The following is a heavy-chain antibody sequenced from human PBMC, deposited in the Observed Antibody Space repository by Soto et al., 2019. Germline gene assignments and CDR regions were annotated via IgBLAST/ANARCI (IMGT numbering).Heavy chain of an antibody. CDR3: ARVSIAADGWDYYYGMDV. J-gene: IGHJ6*02. CDR2: IYYSGST. V-gene: IGHV4-59*02. D-gene: IGHD6-13*01. Sequence: SETLSLTCTVSGGSVSGYYWSWIRQPPGRGLEWIGYIYYSGSTNYNPSLKSRVTISVDTSNNQFSLKLSSVTAADTAVYYCARVSIAADGWDYYYGMDVWGQGTTVTVSS. CDR1: GGSVSGYY.